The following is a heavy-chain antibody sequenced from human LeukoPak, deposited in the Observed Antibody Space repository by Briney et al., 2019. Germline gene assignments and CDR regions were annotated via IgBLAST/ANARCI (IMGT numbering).Heavy chain of an antibody. J-gene: IGHJ4*02. CDR1: GGSVSSSRYY. CDR3: ARGSNWGDY. Sequence: SETLSLTCTVSGGSVSSSRYYWSWIRQPPGKGLEWIGFIYYSGSTNYNPSLKGRVTMSVDTSKNQFSLKLSSVTAADTAVYYCARGSNWGDYWGQGTLVTVSS. D-gene: IGHD7-27*01. V-gene: IGHV4-61*01. CDR2: IYYSGST.